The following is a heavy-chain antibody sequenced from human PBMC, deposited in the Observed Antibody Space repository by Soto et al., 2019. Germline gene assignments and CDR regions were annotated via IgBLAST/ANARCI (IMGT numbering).Heavy chain of an antibody. J-gene: IGHJ5*02. V-gene: IGHV2-26*01. D-gene: IGHD4-4*01. Sequence: QVTLKESGPVLVKPTETLTLTCTVSGFSLSNARMGVSWIRQPPGKALEWLAHIFSNDEKSYSTSLKSRLTIXXDXSXSQVVLTMTNMDPVDTATYYCARMGMTTVTRHLFDPWGQGTLVTVSS. CDR3: ARMGMTTVTRHLFDP. CDR1: GFSLSNARMG. CDR2: IFSNDEK.